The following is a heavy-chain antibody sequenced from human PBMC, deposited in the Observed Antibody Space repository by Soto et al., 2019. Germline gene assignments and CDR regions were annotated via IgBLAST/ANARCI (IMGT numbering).Heavy chain of an antibody. V-gene: IGHV4-31*03. D-gene: IGHD2-2*01. Sequence: QVQLQESAPGLVKPSQTLSLTCTVSGGSITSSGYYWSWIRQHPGEDLEWIGFTSNSGSTSYNPSLKGRVTISVDTYSNQFSLNLKSVTAADTAVYYCARGGGSTKVEYWGQGTLVTVSP. CDR2: TSNSGST. CDR1: GGSITSSGYY. J-gene: IGHJ4*02. CDR3: ARGGGSTKVEY.